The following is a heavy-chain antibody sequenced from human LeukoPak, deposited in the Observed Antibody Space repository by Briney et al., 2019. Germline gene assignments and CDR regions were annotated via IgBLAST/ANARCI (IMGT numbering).Heavy chain of an antibody. J-gene: IGHJ6*03. Sequence: SVKVSCKASGGTFSSYAISWVRQAPGQGLEWMGGIIPIFGTANYAQKFQGRVTITTDESTSTAYMELSSLRSEDTAVYYCAREGSSSFEGYYYYYMDVWGKGTTVTVPS. CDR3: AREGSSSFEGYYYYYMDV. V-gene: IGHV1-69*05. D-gene: IGHD6-6*01. CDR2: IIPIFGTA. CDR1: GGTFSSYA.